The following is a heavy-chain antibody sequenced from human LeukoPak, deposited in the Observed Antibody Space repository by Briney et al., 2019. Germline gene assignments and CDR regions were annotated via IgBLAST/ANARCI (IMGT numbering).Heavy chain of an antibody. D-gene: IGHD1-26*01. J-gene: IGHJ4*02. CDR3: ATDGPKVGATLFDY. V-gene: IGHV1-24*01. CDR2: FDPEDGET. CDR1: GYTLTELS. Sequence: GATVTVSCTVSGYTLTELSMHWVRQAPGKGLEWMGGFDPEDGETIYAQKFQGRVTMTEDTSTDTAYMELSSLRSEDTAVYYCATDGPKVGATLFDYWGQGTLVTVSS.